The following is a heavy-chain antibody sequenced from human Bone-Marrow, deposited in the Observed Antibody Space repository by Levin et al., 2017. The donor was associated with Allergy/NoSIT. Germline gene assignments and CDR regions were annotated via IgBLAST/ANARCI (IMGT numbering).Heavy chain of an antibody. CDR1: GFTFSSYS. D-gene: IGHD4-17*01. V-gene: IGHV3-21*01. CDR3: AREFYGDTPLDY. CDR2: ISSSSSYI. J-gene: IGHJ4*02. Sequence: GGSLRLSCAASGFTFSSYSMNWVRQAPGKGLEWVSSISSSSSYIYYADSVKGRFTISRDNAKNSLYLQMNSLRAEDTAVYYCAREFYGDTPLDYWGQGTLVTVSS.